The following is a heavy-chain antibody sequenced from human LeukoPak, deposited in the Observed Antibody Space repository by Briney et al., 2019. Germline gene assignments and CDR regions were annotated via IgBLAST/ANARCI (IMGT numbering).Heavy chain of an antibody. CDR1: GLTVSSNY. J-gene: IGHJ5*02. CDR2: IYSGGST. Sequence: PGGSLRLSCAASGLTVSSNYMSWVRQAPGKGLEWVSVIYSGGSTYYADSVTGRFTISRDNSKNTLYLQMNSLRAEDTAVYYCARDSSSWYRGGFDPWGQGTLVTVTS. D-gene: IGHD6-13*01. CDR3: ARDSSSWYRGGFDP. V-gene: IGHV3-66*02.